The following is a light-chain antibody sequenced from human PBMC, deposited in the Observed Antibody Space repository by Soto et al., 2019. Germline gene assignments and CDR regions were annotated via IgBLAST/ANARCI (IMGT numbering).Light chain of an antibody. V-gene: IGLV1-51*01. CDR1: SSNIGNNY. CDR3: ATWESSLSAVV. CDR2: DND. Sequence: QSVLTQPPSVSAAPGQKVTISCSGSSSNIGNNYVSWYQQLPGTAPKLLIYDNDRRPSGIPDRISGSKSGTSATLGITGLQTGDEADYYCATWESSLSAVVFGGGTKLTVL. J-gene: IGLJ2*01.